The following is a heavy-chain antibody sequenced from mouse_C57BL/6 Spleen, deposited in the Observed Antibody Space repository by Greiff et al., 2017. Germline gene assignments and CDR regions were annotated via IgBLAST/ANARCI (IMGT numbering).Heavy chain of an antibody. D-gene: IGHD2-4*01. V-gene: IGHV1-69*01. J-gene: IGHJ1*03. CDR1: GYTFTSYW. CDR3: ARCAYYDYDDWYFDV. Sequence: QVQLQQPGAELVMPGASVKLSCKASGYTFTSYWMHWVKQRPGQGLEWIGEIDPSDSYTNYNQKFKGKSTLTVDTSSNTAYLQLSSLTSEDTAVYYCARCAYYDYDDWYFDVWGTGTTVTVSS. CDR2: IDPSDSYT.